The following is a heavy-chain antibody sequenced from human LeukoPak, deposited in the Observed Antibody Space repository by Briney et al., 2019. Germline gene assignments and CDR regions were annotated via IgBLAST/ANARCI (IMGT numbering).Heavy chain of an antibody. Sequence: GGSLRLSCSASGFTFSSYELNWVRQAPRKGLEWVSYISSCGGTIYYADSVKGRFTISRDNAKNSLYLQMKSLRAEDTAVYDCARDLSYCTSTSCSYFYYGMDVWGQGTTVTVSS. CDR3: ARDLSYCTSTSCSYFYYGMDV. CDR2: ISSCGGTI. D-gene: IGHD2-2*01. CDR1: GFTFSSYE. V-gene: IGHV3-48*03. J-gene: IGHJ6*02.